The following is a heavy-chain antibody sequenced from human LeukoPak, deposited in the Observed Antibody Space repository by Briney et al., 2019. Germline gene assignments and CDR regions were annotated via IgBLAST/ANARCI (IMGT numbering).Heavy chain of an antibody. CDR1: GFTFSSYG. D-gene: IGHD5-18*01. V-gene: IGHV3-33*01. CDR2: IWYDGSNK. CDR3: VRVTHSSYSYGYGHGDY. Sequence: GGSLRLSCAASGFTFSSYGMHWVRHAPGKGLEWVAVIWYDGSNKYYADSVKGRFTISRDNSKNTLYLQMNSLRAEDTAVYYCVRVTHSSYSYGYGHGDYWGQGTLVTVSS. J-gene: IGHJ4*02.